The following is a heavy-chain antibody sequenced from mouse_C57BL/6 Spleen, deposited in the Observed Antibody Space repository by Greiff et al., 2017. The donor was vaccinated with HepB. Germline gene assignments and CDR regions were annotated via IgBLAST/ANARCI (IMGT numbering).Heavy chain of an antibody. D-gene: IGHD3-3*01. J-gene: IGHJ3*01. V-gene: IGHV5-4*03. Sequence: DVMLVESGGGLVKPGGSLKLSCAASGFTFSSYAMSWVRQTPEKRLEWVATISDGGSYTYYPDNVKGRFTISRDNAKNNLYLQMSHLKSEDTAMYYCARGGDLAWFAYWGQGTLVTVSA. CDR2: ISDGGSYT. CDR3: ARGGDLAWFAY. CDR1: GFTFSSYA.